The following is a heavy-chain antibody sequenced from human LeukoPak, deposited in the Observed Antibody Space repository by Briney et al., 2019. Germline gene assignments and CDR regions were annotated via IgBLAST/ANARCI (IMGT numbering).Heavy chain of an antibody. J-gene: IGHJ6*03. CDR3: ARDSGMRLPSYYMDV. Sequence: GGSLRLSCAASGFTFDDYAMHWVRQAPGKGLEWVSGINWNSDSIGYADSVKGRFSISRDNAKNSLYLQMNSLRAEDTAVYYCARDSGMRLPSYYMDVWGKGTTVTVSS. CDR1: GFTFDDYA. CDR2: INWNSDSI. D-gene: IGHD3-10*01. V-gene: IGHV3-9*01.